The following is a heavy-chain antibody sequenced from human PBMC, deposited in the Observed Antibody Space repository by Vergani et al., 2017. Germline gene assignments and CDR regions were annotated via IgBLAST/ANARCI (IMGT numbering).Heavy chain of an antibody. CDR3: ARDCTSGGCPDNYGMDV. D-gene: IGHD2-8*01. V-gene: IGHV3-21*06. Sequence: EVQVVESGGGLIKPGGSLRLSCVASGFTFSDFSMSWVRQAPGKWLEWVAFIGSSGPYINYADSVKGRFIISRDNTNNSLFLQLRSLRAEDAAVYYCARDCTSGGCPDNYGMDVWGQGATVTVSS. CDR2: IGSSGPYI. J-gene: IGHJ6*02. CDR1: GFTFSDFS.